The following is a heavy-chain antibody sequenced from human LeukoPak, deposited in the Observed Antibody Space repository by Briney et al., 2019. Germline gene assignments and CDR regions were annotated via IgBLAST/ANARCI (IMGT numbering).Heavy chain of an antibody. V-gene: IGHV4-38-2*02. CDR3: AREVYDFWSGYRDSFDY. D-gene: IGHD3-3*01. CDR2: IYYSGST. CDR1: GYSISSGYY. Sequence: SETLSLTCTVSGYSISSGYYWGWIRQPPGKGLEWIGSIYYSGSTYYNPSLKSRVTISVDTSKNQFSLKLSSVTAADTAVYYCAREVYDFWSGYRDSFDYWGQGTLVTVSS. J-gene: IGHJ4*02.